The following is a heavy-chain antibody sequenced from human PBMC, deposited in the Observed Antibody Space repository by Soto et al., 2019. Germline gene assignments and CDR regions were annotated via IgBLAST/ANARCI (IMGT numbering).Heavy chain of an antibody. V-gene: IGHV4-4*02. CDR1: GCSISSNNW. J-gene: IGHJ4*02. CDR2: IYHSGRT. D-gene: IGHD3-3*01. Sequence: SETLSLTCAVSGCSISSNNWWIWVRQAPGKGLEWIGEIYHSGRTSYNPSLRSRVTMSVDKSKNQFSLIVTSVTAADTAVYYCTKDGSGHPYYSDNWGPGTLVTVSS. CDR3: TKDGSGHPYYSDN.